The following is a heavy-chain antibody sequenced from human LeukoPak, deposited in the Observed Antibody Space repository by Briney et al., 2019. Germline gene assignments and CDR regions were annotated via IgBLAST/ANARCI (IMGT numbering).Heavy chain of an antibody. CDR2: IRYDGSNK. J-gene: IGHJ4*02. CDR3: ANPDYDSSTYVGDY. V-gene: IGHV3-30*02. Sequence: GGSLRLSCAASGFIFGSFGMHWVRQAPGKGLEWVAFIRYDGSNKYYADSVKGRFTISRDNPKNTLYLQMNSPRAEDTAIYYCANPDYDSSTYVGDYWGQGTLVTVSS. CDR1: GFIFGSFG. D-gene: IGHD3-22*01.